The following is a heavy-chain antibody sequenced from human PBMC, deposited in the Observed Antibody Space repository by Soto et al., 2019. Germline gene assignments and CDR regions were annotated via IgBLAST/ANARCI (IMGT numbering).Heavy chain of an antibody. CDR3: AKRTVGWYFDL. CDR1: GFSFSNYA. Sequence: GGSLRLSCAASGFSFSNYAMNWVRQAPGKGLEWVSVISGGGGSTYYADAVKGRFTISRDNSKNTLYVQMNSLRAEDTAVYYCAKRTVGWYFDLWGRGTLVTVSS. J-gene: IGHJ2*01. D-gene: IGHD4-17*01. V-gene: IGHV3-23*01. CDR2: ISGGGGST.